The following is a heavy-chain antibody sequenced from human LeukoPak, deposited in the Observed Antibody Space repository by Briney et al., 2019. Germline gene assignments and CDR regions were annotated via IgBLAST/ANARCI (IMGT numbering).Heavy chain of an antibody. J-gene: IGHJ5*02. CDR3: RVCGGDCSLIDT. CDR2: ISRDSST. D-gene: IGHD2-21*02. CDR1: DLPVRSNY. Sequence: GGSLSLSCAASDLPVRSNYMSWVRQAPGKGLEGVSYISRDSSTTYAASVKGRFTTSRDNSGNTLYLQMNNLKTEDTAVYYCRVCGGDCSLIDTWGQGTLVTVSS. V-gene: IGHV3-53*01.